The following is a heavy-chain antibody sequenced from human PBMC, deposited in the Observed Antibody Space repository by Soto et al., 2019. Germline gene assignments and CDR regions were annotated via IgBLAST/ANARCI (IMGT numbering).Heavy chain of an antibody. CDR3: ARDLMSLVDTAMDTYYYYYGMDV. Sequence: GESLRLSCAASGFTFSSYGMHWVRQAPGKGLEWVAVIWYDGSNKYYADSVKGRFTISRDNSKNTLYLQMNSLRAEDTAVYYCARDLMSLVDTAMDTYYYYYGMDVWGQGTTVTVSS. CDR2: IWYDGSNK. V-gene: IGHV3-33*01. CDR1: GFTFSSYG. D-gene: IGHD5-18*01. J-gene: IGHJ6*02.